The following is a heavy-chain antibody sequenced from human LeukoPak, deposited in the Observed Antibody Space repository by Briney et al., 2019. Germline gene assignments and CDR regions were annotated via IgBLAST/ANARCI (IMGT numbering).Heavy chain of an antibody. CDR2: IRSKANGGTT. D-gene: IGHD3-9*01. V-gene: IGHV3-49*04. J-gene: IGHJ4*02. CDR3: TRGQDILTGYAFDY. Sequence: GGSLRLSCTASGFTFGDYAMSWVRQAPGKGLEWVGFIRSKANGGTTEYAASVKGRFTISRDDSKSIVYLQMNSLKTEDTAVYYCTRGQDILTGYAFDYWGQGTLVTVSS. CDR1: GFTFGDYA.